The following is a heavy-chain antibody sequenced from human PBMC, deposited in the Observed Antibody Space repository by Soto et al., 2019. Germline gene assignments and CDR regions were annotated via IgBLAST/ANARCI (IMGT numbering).Heavy chain of an antibody. V-gene: IGHV4-39*01. D-gene: IGHD2-2*01. J-gene: IGHJ4*02. CDR2: IYYSGST. Sequence: SETLSLTCTVSGGSISSSSYYWGWIRQPPGKGLEWIGSIYYSGSTYYNPSLKSRVTISVDTSKNQFSLKLSSVTAADTAVYYCASTYCSSTSCYGGFDYWGQGTLVTVFS. CDR3: ASTYCSSTSCYGGFDY. CDR1: GGSISSSSYY.